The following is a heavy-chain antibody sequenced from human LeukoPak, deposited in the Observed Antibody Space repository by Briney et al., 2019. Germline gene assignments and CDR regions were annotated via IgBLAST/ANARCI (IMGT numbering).Heavy chain of an antibody. CDR3: ARDLNRRDSYYDYVWGSYRASYFDY. D-gene: IGHD3-16*01. V-gene: IGHV4-39*07. CDR2: IYYSGST. J-gene: IGHJ4*02. CDR1: GGSISSSSYY. Sequence: SETLSLTCTVSGGSISSSSYYWGWIRQPPGKGLEWIGSIYYSGSTNYNPSLKSRVTMSVDTSKNQFSLKLSSVTAADTAVYYCARDLNRRDSYYDYVWGSYRASYFDYWGQGTLVTVSS.